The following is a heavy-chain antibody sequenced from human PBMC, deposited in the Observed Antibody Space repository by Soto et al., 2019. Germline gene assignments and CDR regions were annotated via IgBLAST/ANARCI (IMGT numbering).Heavy chain of an antibody. V-gene: IGHV4-34*01. D-gene: IGHD6-13*01. Sequence: LSLTCAVYGGSFSGYYWSWIRQPPGKGLEWIGEINHSGSTNYNPSLKSRVTISVDTSKNQFSLKLSSVTAADTAVYYCARYSSSPSGWFDPWGQGTLVTVSS. CDR2: INHSGST. J-gene: IGHJ5*02. CDR1: GGSFSGYY. CDR3: ARYSSSPSGWFDP.